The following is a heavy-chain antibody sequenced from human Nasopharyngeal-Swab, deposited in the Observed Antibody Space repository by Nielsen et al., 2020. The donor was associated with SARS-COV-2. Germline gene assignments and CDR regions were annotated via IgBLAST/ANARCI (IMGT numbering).Heavy chain of an antibody. CDR1: GFTVSSNY. V-gene: IGHV3-66*01. CDR3: ARAGTYYDILTGYYKGGIDY. D-gene: IGHD3-9*01. J-gene: IGHJ4*02. CDR2: IYSGGST. Sequence: GESLKISCAASGFTVSSNYMSWVRQAPGKGLEWVSVIYSGGSTYYADSVKGRFTISRNNSKNKLYLQMNSLRAEDTAVYYCARAGTYYDILTGYYKGGIDYWGQGTLVTVSS.